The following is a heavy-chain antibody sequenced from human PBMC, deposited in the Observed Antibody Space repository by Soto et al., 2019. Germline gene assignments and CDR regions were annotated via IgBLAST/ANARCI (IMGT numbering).Heavy chain of an antibody. CDR3: AKGLGELSPESYDY. CDR1: GFTFSSFA. V-gene: IGHV3-30*18. J-gene: IGHJ4*02. D-gene: IGHD3-16*02. CDR2: ISYDGTNQ. Sequence: QVQLVESGGGVVQPGRSLRLSCAASGFTFSSFAMHWVRQAPGKGLEWVAFISYDGTNQYHADSVKGRFTISRDNSKNTLFLQMSSLTAEDTAVYYCAKGLGELSPESYDYWGQGTLVTVSS.